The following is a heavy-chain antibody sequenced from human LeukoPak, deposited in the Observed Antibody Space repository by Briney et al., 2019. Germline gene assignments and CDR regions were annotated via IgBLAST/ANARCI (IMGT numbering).Heavy chain of an antibody. Sequence: PSETLSLTCTVSGGSIRSGNYYWSWIRQPAGTGLEWIGRIYISGGTDYNPSLKSRLTISIDTSKNQFYLRLSSVTAADTAVYYCARVRRNSGNKYFDPWGQGTRVTVSS. CDR1: GGSIRSGNYY. V-gene: IGHV4-61*02. D-gene: IGHD5-12*01. CDR2: IYISGGT. J-gene: IGHJ5*02. CDR3: ARVRRNSGNKYFDP.